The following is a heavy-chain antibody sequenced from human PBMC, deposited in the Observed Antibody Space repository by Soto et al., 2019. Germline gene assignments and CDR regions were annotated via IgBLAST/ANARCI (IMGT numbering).Heavy chain of an antibody. V-gene: IGHV4-31*03. CDR1: GGSISSGGHY. CDR2: IYYSGST. J-gene: IGHJ4*02. CDR3: ASHRYCSSNSCYARFDY. D-gene: IGHD2-2*01. Sequence: QVQLQESGPGLVKPSQTLSLTCTVSGGSISSGGHYWSGIRQHPGKGMAWIGYIYYSGSTYYNPSLKSRVTTSVGTSKNQFSLKLSSVTAADKAVYYCASHRYCSSNSCYARFDYWGQGTLVTVSS.